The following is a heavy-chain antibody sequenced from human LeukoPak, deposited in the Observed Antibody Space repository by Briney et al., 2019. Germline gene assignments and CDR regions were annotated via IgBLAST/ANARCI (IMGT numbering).Heavy chain of an antibody. CDR3: AKDRETYEYTFDY. Sequence: PGGSLRLSCAASGFSFSTYGIHWVRQAPGKGLEWVAVMWYDGSKDYYADSVKGRITISRDTSKNTLYLQMNNLRAEDTAVYYCAKDRETYEYTFDYWGQGTLVTVSS. D-gene: IGHD6-6*01. J-gene: IGHJ4*02. CDR2: MWYDGSKD. CDR1: GFSFSTYG. V-gene: IGHV3-33*06.